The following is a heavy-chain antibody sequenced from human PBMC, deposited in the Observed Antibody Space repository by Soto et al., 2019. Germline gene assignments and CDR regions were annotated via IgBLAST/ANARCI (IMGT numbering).Heavy chain of an antibody. J-gene: IGHJ6*02. Sequence: QVQLQESGPGLVKPSQTLSLPCTVSGGSISSGGYYWSWIRQHPGTGLEWIGYIYYSGSTYYNPSLKRRVTISVDTSKNQFSLKLSSVTAADTAVYYCGAKDYYYYGMDVWCQGTTVTVSS. CDR2: IYYSGST. CDR3: GAKDYYYYGMDV. V-gene: IGHV4-31*03. CDR1: GGSISSGGYY.